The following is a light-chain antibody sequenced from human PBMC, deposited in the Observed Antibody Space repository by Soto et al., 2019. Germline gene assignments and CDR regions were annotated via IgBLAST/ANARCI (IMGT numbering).Light chain of an antibody. J-gene: IGKJ1*01. Sequence: EIVMTQSPGTLSVSPGERATFSCRASQSVSSNLAWYQQKPGQAPRLLXYGASIRATGIPARFSGSGSWTEFTLTIITLQSEDFAIYYCQHYNNWPPWTFGQGTKVDIK. V-gene: IGKV3-15*01. CDR1: QSVSSN. CDR3: QHYNNWPPWT. CDR2: GAS.